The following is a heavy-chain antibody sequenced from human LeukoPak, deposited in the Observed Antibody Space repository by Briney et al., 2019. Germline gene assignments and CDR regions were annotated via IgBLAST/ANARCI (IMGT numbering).Heavy chain of an antibody. CDR2: INSDGSST. D-gene: IGHD6-13*01. CDR3: AREGHSSSWDAFDI. Sequence: GGSLRLSCAASGFTFSSYWMHWVRQAPGKGLVWVSRINSDGSSTNYADSVKGRFTISRDNSKNTLYLQMNSLRAEDTAVYYCAREGHSSSWDAFDIWGQGTMVTVSS. V-gene: IGHV3-74*01. J-gene: IGHJ3*02. CDR1: GFTFSSYW.